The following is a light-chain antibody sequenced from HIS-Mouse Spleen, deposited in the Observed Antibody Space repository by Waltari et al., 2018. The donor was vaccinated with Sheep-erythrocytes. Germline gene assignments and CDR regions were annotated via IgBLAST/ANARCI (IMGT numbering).Light chain of an antibody. V-gene: IGKV1-9*01. CDR2: AAS. CDR3: QQLNSYPLLT. Sequence: DIQLTQSPSFLSASVGDRVTITCRASPGISSYLAWYQQKPGKAPKLLIYAASTLQSGVPSRFSGSGSGTEFTLTISSLQPEDFATYYCQQLNSYPLLTFGGGTKVEIK. J-gene: IGKJ4*01. CDR1: PGISSY.